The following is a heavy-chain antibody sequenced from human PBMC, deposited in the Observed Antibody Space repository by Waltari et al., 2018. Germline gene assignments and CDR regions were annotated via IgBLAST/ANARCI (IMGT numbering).Heavy chain of an antibody. D-gene: IGHD3-10*01. J-gene: IGHJ4*02. Sequence: LEWIGYIYYSGRTNYNPSLKSRVTISVDTSKNQFSLKLSSVTAADTAVYYCARGDYGSGSYYLGYYYFDYWGQGTLVTVSS. V-gene: IGHV4-59*09. CDR3: ARGDYGSGSYYLGYYYFDY. CDR2: IYYSGRT.